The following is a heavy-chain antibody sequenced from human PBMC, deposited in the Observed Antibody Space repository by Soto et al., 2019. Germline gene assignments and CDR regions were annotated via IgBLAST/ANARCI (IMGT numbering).Heavy chain of an antibody. Sequence: SLRLSCAASGFIFRPYTMNWVRQAPGKGLEWVSGIYGSGDRMFYADSVKGRFTISRDNSKNTLYLQMNSLRTDDTAVYYCVRQASFDYWGRGTLVTVSS. CDR2: IYGSGDRM. J-gene: IGHJ4*02. CDR3: VRQASFDY. CDR1: GFIFRPYT. V-gene: IGHV3-23*01.